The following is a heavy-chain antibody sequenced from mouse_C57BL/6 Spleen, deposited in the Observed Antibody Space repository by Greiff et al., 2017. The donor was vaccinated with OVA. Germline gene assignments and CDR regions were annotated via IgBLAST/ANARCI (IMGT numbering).Heavy chain of an antibody. Sequence: EVQGVESGGGLVKPGGSLKLSCAASGFTFSSYAMSWVRQTPEKRLEWVATISDGGSYTYYPDNVKGRFTISRDNAKNNLYLQMSHLKSEDTAMYYCAREGRVYYAMDYWGQGTSVTVSS. V-gene: IGHV5-4*01. D-gene: IGHD3-3*01. CDR3: AREGRVYYAMDY. CDR2: ISDGGSYT. CDR1: GFTFSSYA. J-gene: IGHJ4*01.